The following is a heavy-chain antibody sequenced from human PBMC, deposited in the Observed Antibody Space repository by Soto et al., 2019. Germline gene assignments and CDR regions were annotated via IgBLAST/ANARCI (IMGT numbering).Heavy chain of an antibody. CDR3: APRAEQPPPP. Sequence: GGSLTLSCVAPGFVFNGAWMNWVRQAPGTGLEWVGRIKSGSYAGTADYAAPVKGRFTISRDDSKNMLYLQMNKLKIEDTAVYSSAPRAEQPPPPGGQGTLVTVPQ. CDR1: GFVFNGAW. V-gene: IGHV3-15*07. J-gene: IGHJ5*02. CDR2: IKSGSYAGTA. D-gene: IGHD1-1*01.